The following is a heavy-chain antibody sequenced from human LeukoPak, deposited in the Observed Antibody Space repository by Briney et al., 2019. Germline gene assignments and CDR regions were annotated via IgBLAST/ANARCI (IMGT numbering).Heavy chain of an antibody. D-gene: IGHD3-3*01. J-gene: IGHJ4*02. CDR1: GFTFSSYG. CDR3: ARDRSYDFWSGYSTPDY. V-gene: IGHV3-33*01. Sequence: QPGRSLRLSCAASGFTFSSYGMPWVRQAPGKGLEWVAVIWYDGSNKYYADSVKGRFTISRDNSKNTLDLQMNSLRAEDTAVYYCARDRSYDFWSGYSTPDYWGQGTLVTVSS. CDR2: IWYDGSNK.